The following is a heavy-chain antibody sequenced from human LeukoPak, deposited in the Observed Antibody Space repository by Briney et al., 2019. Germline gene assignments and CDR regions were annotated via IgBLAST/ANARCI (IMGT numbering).Heavy chain of an antibody. J-gene: IGHJ4*02. CDR1: GGSFSGYY. CDR2: INHSGST. Sequence: SETLSLTCAVYGGSFSGYYWSWIRQPPGKGLEWIGEINHSGSTNYNPSLKSRVTISVDTSKNQFSLKLSSVTAADAAVYYCVRDRELNYWGQGTLVTVSS. CDR3: VRDRELNY. V-gene: IGHV4-34*01. D-gene: IGHD1-26*01.